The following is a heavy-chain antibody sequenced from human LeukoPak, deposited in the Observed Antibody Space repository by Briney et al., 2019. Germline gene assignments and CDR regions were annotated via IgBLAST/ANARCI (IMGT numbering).Heavy chain of an antibody. Sequence: PGGSLRLSCAASGFTFSSYGMSWVRQAPGKGLEWVSAISGSGGSTYYADSVKGRFTISRDNSKNTLYLQMNSLRAEDTAVYFCAKDQRCAISNYDYWGQGTLVTVSS. V-gene: IGHV3-23*01. D-gene: IGHD3-9*01. J-gene: IGHJ4*02. CDR1: GFTFSSYG. CDR2: ISGSGGST. CDR3: AKDQRCAISNYDY.